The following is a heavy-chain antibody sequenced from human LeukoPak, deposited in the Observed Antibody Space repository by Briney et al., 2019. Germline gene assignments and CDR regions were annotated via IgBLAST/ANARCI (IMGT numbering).Heavy chain of an antibody. CDR3: ARAARADCTSPTCHSWLAP. D-gene: IGHD2/OR15-2a*01. CDR2: INSDGSTT. V-gene: IGHV3-74*01. CDR1: GFTLSNSW. Sequence: GVSLRLSCAASGFTLSNSWIHWVRQAPGKGLVWVSRINSDGSTTTYADSVKGRFTISRDNAKNTLYLQMNSLRAEDTAVYYCARAARADCTSPTCHSWLAPWGQGTQVTVSS. J-gene: IGHJ5*02.